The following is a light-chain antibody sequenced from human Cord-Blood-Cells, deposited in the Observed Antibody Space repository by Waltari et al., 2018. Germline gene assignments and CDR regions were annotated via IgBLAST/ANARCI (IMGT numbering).Light chain of an antibody. CDR2: RNN. CDR1: SSNIGSNY. V-gene: IGLV1-47*01. CDR3: AAWDDSLSGVV. Sequence: QSVLTQPPSASGTPGQRVTISCSGSSSNIGSNYVYWYQQLPGTAPKLLIYRNNQRPSGVPERFSGSKSGTSASLAISGVRSEDEADYYCAAWDDSLSGVVFGGGTKLTVL. J-gene: IGLJ2*01.